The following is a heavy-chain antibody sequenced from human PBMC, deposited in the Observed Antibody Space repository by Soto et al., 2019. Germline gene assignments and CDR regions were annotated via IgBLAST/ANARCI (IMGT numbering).Heavy chain of an antibody. D-gene: IGHD2-2*01. CDR2: ISAYTDDP. V-gene: IGHV1-18*01. CDR1: GNTFTNFG. J-gene: IGHJ5*02. Sequence: QGQLVQSGAEVKKPGASVKVSCTASGNTFTNFGVTWVRKAPGQGLEWMGWISAYTDDPNYAQKLQGRVTMTIDTSTSTAYLDMRSLTSDDTAVYYCARVIPGAESWFDPWGQGTLVTVSS. CDR3: ARVIPGAESWFDP.